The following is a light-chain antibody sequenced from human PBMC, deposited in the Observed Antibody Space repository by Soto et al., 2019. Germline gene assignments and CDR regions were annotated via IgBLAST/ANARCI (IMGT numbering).Light chain of an antibody. CDR3: QHYKNYPWT. Sequence: AIRMTQSPSSLSASAGDRVAIACRASQDVGSYLAWYQQKPGQAPKLLIYGASILQGGVPSRFSAGGSGTEFTLTISCLQSEDFATYYCQHYKNYPWTFGQGTTLEMK. V-gene: IGKV1-8*01. CDR2: GAS. CDR1: QDVGSY. J-gene: IGKJ1*01.